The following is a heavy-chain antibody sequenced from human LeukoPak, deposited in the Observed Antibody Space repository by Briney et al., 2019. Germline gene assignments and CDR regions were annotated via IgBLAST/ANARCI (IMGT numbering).Heavy chain of an antibody. J-gene: IGHJ5*02. CDR1: GYSFTTYW. V-gene: IGHV5-10-1*01. D-gene: IGHD6-6*01. CDR2: IDPSDSYT. CDR3: AREAARFRWFDP. Sequence: GESLKISCRGSGYSFTTYWIGWVRQMPGKGLEWMGRIDPSDSYTNYSPSFQGHVTISADKSISTAYLQWSSLKASDTAMYYCAREAARFRWFDPWGQGTLVTVSS.